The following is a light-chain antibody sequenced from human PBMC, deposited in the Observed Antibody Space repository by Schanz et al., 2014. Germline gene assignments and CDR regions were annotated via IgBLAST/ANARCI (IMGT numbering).Light chain of an antibody. CDR3: QQRSSWPLT. CDR2: DTS. V-gene: IGKV3D-20*02. J-gene: IGKJ4*01. Sequence: EIVLTQSPGTLSLSPGERATLSCGASQNVKSTYLAWYQQKPGLAPRLLIFDTSTRATGIPDRFSGSGSGTDFTLTISSLEPEDSAIYYCQQRSSWPLTFGGGTKVEI. CDR1: QNVKSTY.